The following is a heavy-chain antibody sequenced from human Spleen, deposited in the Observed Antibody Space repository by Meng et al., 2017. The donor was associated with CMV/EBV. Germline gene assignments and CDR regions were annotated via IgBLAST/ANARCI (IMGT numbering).Heavy chain of an antibody. CDR2: INPKSGGT. V-gene: IGHV1-2*02. J-gene: IGHJ5*02. CDR3: AKDQAETGDWFDP. CDR1: GYTFSGYY. Sequence: CKASGYTFSGYYLHWVRQAPGQGLEWMGWINPKSGGTNYARKFQGRVTMTRDTSISSAYMELSSLRSDDTAIYYCAKDQAETGDWFDPWGQGTLVTVSS. D-gene: IGHD1-14*01.